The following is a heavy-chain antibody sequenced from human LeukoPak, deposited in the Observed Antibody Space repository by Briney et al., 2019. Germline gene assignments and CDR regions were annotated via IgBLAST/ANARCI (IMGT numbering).Heavy chain of an antibody. CDR1: GFTFSSYA. V-gene: IGHV3-23*01. CDR3: AKDHGRITMIVVASRVFDY. CDR2: ISGSGGST. D-gene: IGHD3-22*01. J-gene: IGHJ4*02. Sequence: PGGSLRLSCAASGFTFSSYAMSLVRQAPGKGLEWVSAISGSGGSTYYADSVKGRFTISRDNSKNTLYLQMNSLRAEDTAVYYCAKDHGRITMIVVASRVFDYWGQGTLVTVSS.